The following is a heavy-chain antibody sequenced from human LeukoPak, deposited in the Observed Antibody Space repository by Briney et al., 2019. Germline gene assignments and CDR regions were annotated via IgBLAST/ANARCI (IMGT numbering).Heavy chain of an antibody. CDR3: ARKPSGSDY. Sequence: GEPLKISFKGSGYRFSTYWIGWVRPMPGKGLEWMGMIYPGDSDTRYSPSFQGQVTISADKSISTAYLQWSSLKASDTAMYYCARKPSGSDYWGQGTLVTVSS. D-gene: IGHD3-22*01. J-gene: IGHJ4*02. CDR1: GYRFSTYW. V-gene: IGHV5-51*01. CDR2: IYPGDSDT.